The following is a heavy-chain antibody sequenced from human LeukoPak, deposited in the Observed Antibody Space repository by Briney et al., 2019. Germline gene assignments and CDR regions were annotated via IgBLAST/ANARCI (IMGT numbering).Heavy chain of an antibody. CDR3: ARDLQLVGTSFDY. CDR1: GYTFTGYY. D-gene: IGHD6-19*01. Sequence: ASVKVSCKASGYTFTGYYMHWVRQAPGQGLEWMGWINPNSGGTNYAQKFQGRVTMTRDTSISTAYMELSRLRSDDTAVYYCARDLQLVGTSFDYWGQGTLVTVSS. V-gene: IGHV1-2*02. J-gene: IGHJ4*02. CDR2: INPNSGGT.